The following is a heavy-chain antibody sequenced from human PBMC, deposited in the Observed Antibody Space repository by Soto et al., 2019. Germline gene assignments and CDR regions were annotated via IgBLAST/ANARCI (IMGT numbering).Heavy chain of an antibody. J-gene: IGHJ6*02. V-gene: IGHV5-10-1*01. D-gene: IGHD3-10*01. CDR1: GYSFKNSW. CDR2: IDPYDSYT. Sequence: GESLKISCQGSGYSFKNSWISWVRQTPVKGLEWMGRIDPYDSYTDYSPSFQGHVTISVDKSISTAYLQWSSLKASDTAMYYCAIPPLSGFGKYPIAVWGRRTTVTVSS. CDR3: AIPPLSGFGKYPIAV.